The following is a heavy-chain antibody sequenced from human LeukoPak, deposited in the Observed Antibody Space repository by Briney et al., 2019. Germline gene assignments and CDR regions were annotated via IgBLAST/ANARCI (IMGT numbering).Heavy chain of an antibody. CDR3: ARRMYSGYGSPDY. D-gene: IGHD5-12*01. Sequence: SETLSLTCTVSGGSISSSSYYWGWIRQPPGKGLEWIGSIYYSGSTYYNPSLKSRVTISVDTSKNQFSLKLSSVTAADTAVYYCARRMYSGYGSPDYWGQGTLVTVSS. J-gene: IGHJ4*02. CDR2: IYYSGST. CDR1: GGSISSSSYY. V-gene: IGHV4-39*01.